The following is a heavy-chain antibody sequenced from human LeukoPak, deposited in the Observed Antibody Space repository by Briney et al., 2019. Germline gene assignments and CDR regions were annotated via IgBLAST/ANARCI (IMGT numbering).Heavy chain of an antibody. CDR1: GFTFSTYG. CDR2: ISYDGTQT. V-gene: IGHV3-30*03. CDR3: ATFDWGSSPN. J-gene: IGHJ4*02. Sequence: GRSLRLSCAASGFTFSTYGMHWVRQAPGKGLEWVAVISYDGTQTYHADSVKGRFTISRDNSKNTLYLQMNSLKPEDTAIYYCATFDWGSSPNWGQGSRVTVSS. D-gene: IGHD3-9*01.